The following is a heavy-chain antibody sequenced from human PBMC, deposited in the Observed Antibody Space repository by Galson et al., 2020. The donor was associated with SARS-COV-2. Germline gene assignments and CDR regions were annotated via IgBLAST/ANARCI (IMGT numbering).Heavy chain of an antibody. CDR2: ISYDGSNK. D-gene: IGHD2-15*01. V-gene: IGHV3-30*04. Sequence: GGSLRLSCTASGFTFSSYAMHWVRQAPGKGLEWVAVISYDGSNKYYADSVKGRFTISRDKSKNTLYLQMNSLRAEDTAVYYCARDHRGCRGGSCYSALYCWGQGTLGTV. CDR1: GFTFSSYA. CDR3: ARDHRGCRGGSCYSALYC. J-gene: IGHJ4*02.